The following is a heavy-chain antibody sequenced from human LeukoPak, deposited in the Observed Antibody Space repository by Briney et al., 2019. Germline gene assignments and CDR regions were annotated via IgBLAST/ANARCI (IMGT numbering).Heavy chain of an antibody. CDR3: ARPLRYYYYYGMDV. CDR2: MNPNSGNT. V-gene: IGHV1-8*01. J-gene: IGHJ6*02. CDR1: GYTFTSYD. Sequence: ASVKVSCKASGYTFTSYDINWVRQATGQGLEWMGWMNPNSGNTGYAQKFQGRVTVTRNTSISTAYMELSSLRSEDTAVYYCARPLRYYYYYGMDVWGQGPTVTVSS.